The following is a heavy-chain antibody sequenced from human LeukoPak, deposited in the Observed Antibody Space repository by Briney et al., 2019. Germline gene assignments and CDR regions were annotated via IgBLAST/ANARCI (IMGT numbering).Heavy chain of an antibody. Sequence: PGESLKISCPASGYIFTNYWIGWARRMPGKGLESMGLIYPADSDTTYSPSFQGQVTISADKSISTVYLQWSSLKAADTAMYYCARQSRDGSKTRGYYFDYWGPGTQVTVSS. D-gene: IGHD3-10*01. CDR1: GYIFTNYW. V-gene: IGHV5-51*01. J-gene: IGHJ4*02. CDR3: ARQSRDGSKTRGYYFDY. CDR2: IYPADSDT.